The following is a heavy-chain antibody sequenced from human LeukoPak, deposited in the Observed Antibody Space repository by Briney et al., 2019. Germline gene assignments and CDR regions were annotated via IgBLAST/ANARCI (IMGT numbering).Heavy chain of an antibody. CDR2: INTNTGNP. V-gene: IGHV7-4-1*02. D-gene: IGHD3-10*01. CDR1: GYTFTSYA. Sequence: ASVKVSCKASGYTFTSYAMNWVRQAPGQGLEWMGWINTNTGNPTYAQGFTGRFVFSLDTSVSTAYLQISSLKAEDTAVYYCARDDVLLWFGESYYFDYWGQGTLVTVSS. J-gene: IGHJ4*02. CDR3: ARDDVLLWFGESYYFDY.